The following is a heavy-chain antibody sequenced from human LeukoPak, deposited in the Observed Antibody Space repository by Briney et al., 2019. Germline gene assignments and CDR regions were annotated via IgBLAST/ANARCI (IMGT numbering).Heavy chain of an antibody. D-gene: IGHD5-18*01. CDR2: ISAYNGNT. CDR1: GYTFTSYD. V-gene: IGHV1-18*01. CDR3: VRDLGVDTTMIFFDY. Sequence: EASVKVSCKASGYTFTSYDISWVRQAPGQGLEWVGWISAYNGNTNYAQKVQGRVTMTTDTSTSTAYMELRSLRSDDTAVYYCVRDLGVDTTMIFFDYWGQGSLVTVSS. J-gene: IGHJ4*02.